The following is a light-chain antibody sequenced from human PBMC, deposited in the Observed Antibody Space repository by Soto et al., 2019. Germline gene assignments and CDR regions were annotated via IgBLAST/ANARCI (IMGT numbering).Light chain of an antibody. CDR1: NSDVGGYNY. CDR2: DVS. J-gene: IGLJ1*01. Sequence: QSALTQPPSASGSPGQSVTISFTGTNSDVGGYNYVSWHQQHPGKAPKLIIDDVSERPSGVPDRFSGSKSGNTASLTVSGLQAEDEADYYCSSYAGSNNYVFGTGTKVTVL. CDR3: SSYAGSNNYV. V-gene: IGLV2-8*01.